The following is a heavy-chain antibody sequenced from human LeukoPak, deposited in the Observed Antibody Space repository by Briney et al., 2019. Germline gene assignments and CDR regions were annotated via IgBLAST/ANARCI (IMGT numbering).Heavy chain of an antibody. V-gene: IGHV3-21*01. J-gene: IGHJ5*02. CDR1: GFTFSSYS. Sequence: PGGSLRLSCAASGFTFSSYSMNWVRQAPGKGLEWVSSISSSSSYIYYADSVKGRFTISRDNAKNSLYLQMNSLRAEDTAVYYCARGPSANPYNWFDPWGQGTLVTVSS. CDR2: ISSSSSYI. CDR3: ARGPSANPYNWFDP.